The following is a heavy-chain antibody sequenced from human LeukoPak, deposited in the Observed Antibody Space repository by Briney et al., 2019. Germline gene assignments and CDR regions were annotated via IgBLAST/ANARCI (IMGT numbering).Heavy chain of an antibody. CDR3: ARHLEPTPPAGWFDP. J-gene: IGHJ5*02. Sequence: SETLSLTCTVSGVSISSYYWSWLRQPPGKGLEWIGYIYYSGSTNYNPSLKSRVTISVDTSKNQFSLKLSSVTAADTAVYYCARHLEPTPPAGWFDPWGQGTLVTVSS. D-gene: IGHD1-1*01. CDR1: GVSISSYY. V-gene: IGHV4-59*08. CDR2: IYYSGST.